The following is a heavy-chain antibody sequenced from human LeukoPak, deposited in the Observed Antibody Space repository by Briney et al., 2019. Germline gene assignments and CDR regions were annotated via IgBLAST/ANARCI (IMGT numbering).Heavy chain of an antibody. CDR2: ISGSGGST. D-gene: IGHD2-2*02. Sequence: GGSLRLSCAASGFTFSSYAMSWVRQAPGKGLEWVSAISGSGGSTYYADSVKGRFTISRDNSKNTLYLQMNSLRAEDTAVYYCAKDLYIVVVPAAIPDAFDIWGQGTMVTVSS. CDR1: GFTFSSYA. CDR3: AKDLYIVVVPAAIPDAFDI. J-gene: IGHJ3*02. V-gene: IGHV3-23*01.